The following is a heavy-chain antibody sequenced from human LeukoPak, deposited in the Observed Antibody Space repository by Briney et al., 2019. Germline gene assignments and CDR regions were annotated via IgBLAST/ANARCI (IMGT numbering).Heavy chain of an antibody. J-gene: IGHJ4*02. Sequence: GGSLRLSCAASGFTFSSYGIHWVRQAPGKGLEGVSFIRYDGNNKYYADSVKGRFTISRDNSKNTLYLQMNRLRAEDTAVYYCAKPLSSGHFFDYWGQGTLVTVSS. CDR3: AKPLSSGHFFDY. D-gene: IGHD6-19*01. V-gene: IGHV3-30*02. CDR1: GFTFSSYG. CDR2: IRYDGNNK.